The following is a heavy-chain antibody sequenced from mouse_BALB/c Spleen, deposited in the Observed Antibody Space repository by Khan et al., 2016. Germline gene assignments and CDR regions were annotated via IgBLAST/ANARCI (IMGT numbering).Heavy chain of an antibody. D-gene: IGHD4-1*01. J-gene: IGHJ3*01. CDR2: INTYTGEP. Sequence: QIQLVQSGPELKKPGETVKISCKASGYTFTNYGMNWVKQAPGKDLKWMGRINTYTGEPTYDDDFKGRFAFSLETSASTAYLQINNLRDEDMATXFCARWEFPYWGQGTLVTVSA. V-gene: IGHV9-1*02. CDR3: ARWEFPY. CDR1: GYTFTNYG.